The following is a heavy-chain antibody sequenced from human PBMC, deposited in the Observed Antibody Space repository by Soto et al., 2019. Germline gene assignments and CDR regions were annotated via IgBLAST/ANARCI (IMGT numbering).Heavy chain of an antibody. J-gene: IGHJ5*01. Sequence: QVQLQESGPGLVKPSQTLSLTCTVSGGSISSGNYSCSWIRQHPGKGLEWIGYMHYSGDTYYNPSLKSRVTMSIDTSKNQFSLNRSSVTAADTAVYYCARGVYYDYRGYDSWGHGTLVTVSS. CDR3: ARGVYYDYRGYDS. CDR2: MHYSGDT. V-gene: IGHV4-31*03. CDR1: GGSISSGNYS. D-gene: IGHD3-22*01.